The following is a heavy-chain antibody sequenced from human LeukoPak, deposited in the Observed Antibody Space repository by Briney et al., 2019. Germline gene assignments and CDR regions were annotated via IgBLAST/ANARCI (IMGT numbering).Heavy chain of an antibody. CDR3: ARDKGIAVNRYYYYYYMDL. CDR2: INWNGGST. Sequence: PGGSLRLSCAASGFTFDDYGMSWVRQAPGKGLEWVSGINWNGGSTGYADSVKGRFTISRDNAKNSLYLQMNSLRAEDTASYYCARDKGIAVNRYYYYYYMDLWGKRTAVTVPS. J-gene: IGHJ6*03. CDR1: GFTFDDYG. V-gene: IGHV3-20*04. D-gene: IGHD6-19*01.